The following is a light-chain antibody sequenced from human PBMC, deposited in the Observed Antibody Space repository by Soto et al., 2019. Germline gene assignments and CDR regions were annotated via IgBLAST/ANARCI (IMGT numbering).Light chain of an antibody. CDR1: QSVSSTY. CDR3: QQYGSAFT. J-gene: IGKJ3*01. CDR2: GAS. Sequence: EIVLTQSPGTLSLSPGERATLSCRASQSVSSTYLAWYQQKPGQAPRLLISGASSRATGIPDRFSGSGSGTDFTLTISRLEPEDFAVYYCQQYGSAFTFGPGTKVDIK. V-gene: IGKV3-20*01.